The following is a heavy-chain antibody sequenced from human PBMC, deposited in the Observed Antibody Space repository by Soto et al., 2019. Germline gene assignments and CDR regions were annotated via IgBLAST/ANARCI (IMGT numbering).Heavy chain of an antibody. J-gene: IGHJ4*02. CDR3: ARGSRSYTPDY. CDR1: GGSFSGYY. CDR2: INHSGST. Sequence: QVQLQQWGAGLLKPSETLSLTCAVYGGSFSGYYWSWIRQPPGKGLEWIGEINHSGSTNYNPSLKSRVTISVDTSKNQFSLKLSSVTAADTAVYYCARGSRSYTPDYWGQGTLVTVSS. V-gene: IGHV4-34*01. D-gene: IGHD2-15*01.